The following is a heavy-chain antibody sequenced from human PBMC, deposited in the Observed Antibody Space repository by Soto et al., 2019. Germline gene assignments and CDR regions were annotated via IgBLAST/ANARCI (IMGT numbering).Heavy chain of an antibody. V-gene: IGHV1-69*01. J-gene: IGHJ6*02. CDR3: ARASDGIEAADGVYGMDV. CDR1: GGTFSSYA. D-gene: IGHD6-13*01. Sequence: QVQLVQSGAEVKKPGSSVKVSCKASGGTFSSYAISWVRQAPGQGLEWMGGIIPIFGTANYAQKFQGRVTITADESTRTAYRELSSLRSEDTAVYYCARASDGIEAADGVYGMDVCGQGTTVTVSS. CDR2: IIPIFGTA.